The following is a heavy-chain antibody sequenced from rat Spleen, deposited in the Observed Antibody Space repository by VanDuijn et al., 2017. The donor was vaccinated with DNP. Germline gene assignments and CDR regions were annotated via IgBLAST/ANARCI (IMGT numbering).Heavy chain of an antibody. V-gene: IGHV5-22*01. D-gene: IGHD5-1*01. CDR3: ARPWELGFAY. CDR1: GFTFSNYY. CDR2: ISYDGSAT. J-gene: IGHJ3*01. Sequence: EVQLVESGGGLVQPGRSIKLSCATSGFTFSNYYMAWVRQAPAKGLEWVASISYDGSATYYGDSVKGRFTISRDNAKSALFLQMNSLRSEDMATYYCARPWELGFAYWGQGTLVTVSS.